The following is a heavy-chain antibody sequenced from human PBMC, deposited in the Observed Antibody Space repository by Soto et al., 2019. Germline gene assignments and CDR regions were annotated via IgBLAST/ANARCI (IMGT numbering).Heavy chain of an antibody. CDR3: ARNYKEGQSARDYYYYMDV. Sequence: TSETLSLTCAVYGGSFSGYYWSWIRQPPGKGLEWIGEINHSGSTNYNPSLKSRVTISVDTSKNQFSLKLSSVTAADTAVYYCARNYKEGQSARDYYYYMDVWGKGTTVTVSS. D-gene: IGHD1-7*01. V-gene: IGHV4-34*01. CDR2: INHSGST. CDR1: GGSFSGYY. J-gene: IGHJ6*03.